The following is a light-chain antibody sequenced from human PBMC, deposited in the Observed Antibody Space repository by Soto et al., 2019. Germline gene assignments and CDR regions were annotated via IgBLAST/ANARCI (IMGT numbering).Light chain of an antibody. Sequence: EIVLTQSPATLSLSPGERATLSCRASQSVRNDLVWYHQKPGQAPRVLIYSASNRATGIPARFSGSGSGTDFTLTISSLEPEAFAVYYSQQRTNWPPTFGGGTKVEMK. CDR2: SAS. J-gene: IGKJ4*01. CDR3: QQRTNWPPT. V-gene: IGKV3-11*01. CDR1: QSVRND.